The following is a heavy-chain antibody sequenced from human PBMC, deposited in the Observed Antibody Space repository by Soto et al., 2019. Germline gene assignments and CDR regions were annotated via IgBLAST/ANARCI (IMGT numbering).Heavy chain of an antibody. Sequence: QVQLVQSGAEVKKPGSSVKVSCKASGGTFSSYAISWVRQAPGQGLEWMGGIIPIFGTANYAQKFQGRVTITADESTSTAYMELSSLRSEDTAVYYCARRGIVLVPAAIRVYYGMDVWGQGTTVTVSS. CDR3: ARRGIVLVPAAIRVYYGMDV. CDR2: IIPIFGTA. V-gene: IGHV1-69*12. D-gene: IGHD2-2*01. J-gene: IGHJ6*02. CDR1: GGTFSSYA.